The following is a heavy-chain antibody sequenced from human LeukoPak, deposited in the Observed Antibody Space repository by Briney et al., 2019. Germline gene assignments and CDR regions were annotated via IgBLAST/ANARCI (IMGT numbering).Heavy chain of an antibody. CDR3: ARVAGYSSGWYGPYYYYYMDV. J-gene: IGHJ6*03. CDR2: ISSSSSYI. V-gene: IGHV3-21*01. Sequence: PGGSLRLSCAASGFTFSSYSMNWVRQAPGKGLEWVSSISSSSSYIYYADSVKGRFTISRDNAKNSLYLQMNSLRAEDTAVYYCARVAGYSSGWYGPYYYYYMDVWGKGTTVTVSS. D-gene: IGHD6-19*01. CDR1: GFTFSSYS.